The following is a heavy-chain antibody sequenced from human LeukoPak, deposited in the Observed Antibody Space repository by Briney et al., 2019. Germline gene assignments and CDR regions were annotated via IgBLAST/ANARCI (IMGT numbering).Heavy chain of an antibody. J-gene: IGHJ4*02. Sequence: SVKVSCKASGSTFIRSAISWVRQAPGQGLEWMGGVIPILGTTNYAQKFQERVSITTDDSTSTSYMEVRSLRSVDTAVYYCARDDGSATMGFDSWGQGTLVTVSS. CDR3: ARDDGSATMGFDS. V-gene: IGHV1-69*05. CDR2: VIPILGTT. D-gene: IGHD1-26*01. CDR1: GSTFIRSA.